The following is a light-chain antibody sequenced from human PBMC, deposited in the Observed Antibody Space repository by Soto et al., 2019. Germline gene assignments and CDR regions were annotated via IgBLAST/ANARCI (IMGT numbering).Light chain of an antibody. V-gene: IGKV1-39*01. Sequence: DIQMTQSPSSLSASVGDRVSITCRASQSINSFLNWYQQKPGKAPNLLIYAASSLHSGVPSRFSGSGSGTDFTLTINSLQPEDFATYYCQQSYNTPWTLGQATQVEVK. J-gene: IGKJ1*01. CDR3: QQSYNTPWT. CDR2: AAS. CDR1: QSINSF.